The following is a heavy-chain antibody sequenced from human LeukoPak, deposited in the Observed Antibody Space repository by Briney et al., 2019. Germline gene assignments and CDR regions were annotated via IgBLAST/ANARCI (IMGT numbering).Heavy chain of an antibody. J-gene: IGHJ6*04. CDR2: ITSSGSTI. CDR1: GFTFSTFE. D-gene: IGHD3-10*02. V-gene: IGHV3-48*03. Sequence: GGSLRLSCAASGFTFSTFEMNWVRQAPGKGLEWVSYITSSGSTIYYADSVKGRFTISRDNAKNSLYLQMNSLRAEDTAVYYCAELGITMIGGVWGKGTTVTISS. CDR3: AELGITMIGGV.